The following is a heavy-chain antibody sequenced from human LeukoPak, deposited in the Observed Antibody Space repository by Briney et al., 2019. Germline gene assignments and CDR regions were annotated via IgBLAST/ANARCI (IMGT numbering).Heavy chain of an antibody. CDR1: GYTFTSYG. CDR3: AGDSGRYFDWLLAGYYYYYYYMDV. V-gene: IGHV1-18*01. Sequence: ASVKVSCKASGYTFTSYGISWVRQAPGQGLEWMGWISAYNGNTNYAQKLQGRVTMTTDTSTSTAYMELRSLRSDDTAVYYCAGDSGRYFDWLLAGYYYYYYYMDVWGKGTTVTVSS. CDR2: ISAYNGNT. J-gene: IGHJ6*03. D-gene: IGHD3-9*01.